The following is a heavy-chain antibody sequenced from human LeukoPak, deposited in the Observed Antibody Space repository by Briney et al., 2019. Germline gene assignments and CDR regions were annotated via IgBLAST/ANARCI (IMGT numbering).Heavy chain of an antibody. V-gene: IGHV3-23*01. CDR1: GFTVSSNY. CDR2: ISGPGSST. D-gene: IGHD3-22*01. Sequence: GGSLRLSCAASGFTVSSNYMSWVRRAPGKGLEWVSTISGPGSSTYSADSVKGRFTISRDNSKNTLYLQMHSLRAEDTAIYYCAKPSRDFDSSGYSHFDYWGQGTLVTVSS. CDR3: AKPSRDFDSSGYSHFDY. J-gene: IGHJ4*02.